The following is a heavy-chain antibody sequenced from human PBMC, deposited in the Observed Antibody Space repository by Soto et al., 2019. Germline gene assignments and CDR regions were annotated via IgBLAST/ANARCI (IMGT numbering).Heavy chain of an antibody. J-gene: IGHJ5*02. V-gene: IGHV1-8*01. CDR2: MNPGSGDT. CDR3: ARMATFGSLNWFDP. Sequence: ASVKFSCKASGYSFTNNDVTWVRQAIGQGLEWMGWMNPGSGDTGYAQKFQGRVTMTRDISIATAYMELSGLRSDDTAIYYCARMATFGSLNWFDPWGQGTLVTVSS. CDR1: GYSFTNND. D-gene: IGHD3-16*01.